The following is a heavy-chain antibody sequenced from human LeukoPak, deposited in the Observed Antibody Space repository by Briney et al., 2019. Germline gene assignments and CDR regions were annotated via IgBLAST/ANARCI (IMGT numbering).Heavy chain of an antibody. CDR2: MYTSGST. CDR3: ARGIGGGWYSSPFDY. J-gene: IGHJ4*02. CDR1: GGSISSGSYY. D-gene: IGHD6-19*01. V-gene: IGHV4-61*02. Sequence: SETLSLTCTVSGGSISSGSYYWSWIRQPAGKGLEWIGRMYTSGSTNYNPPLKSRVTISVDTSKNQFSLKLSSVTAADTAVYYCARGIGGGWYSSPFDYWGQGTLVTVSS.